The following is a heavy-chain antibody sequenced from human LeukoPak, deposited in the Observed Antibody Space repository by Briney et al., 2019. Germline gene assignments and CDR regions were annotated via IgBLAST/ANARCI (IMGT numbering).Heavy chain of an antibody. J-gene: IGHJ4*02. Sequence: GGSLRLSCAASGFTFNNYVMNWVRQAPGKGLEWVSAITDSSTSTYYADSVKGRFTISRHNSKNTLYLQMYSLRAEDTAVYYCAKGSSSSRPYYFDYWGQGTLVTVSS. V-gene: IGHV3-23*01. CDR3: AKGSSSSRPYYFDY. D-gene: IGHD6-13*01. CDR1: GFTFNNYV. CDR2: ITDSSTST.